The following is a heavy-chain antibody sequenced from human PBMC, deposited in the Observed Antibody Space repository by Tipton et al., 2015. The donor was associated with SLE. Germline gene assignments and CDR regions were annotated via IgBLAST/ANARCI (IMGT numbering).Heavy chain of an antibody. CDR3: ARALGGRCSGGNCYSLFDP. CDR2: VYHSGST. CDR1: GGSIRTSSNF. J-gene: IGHJ5*02. Sequence: TRSLTCTVSGGSIRTSSNFWAWIRQPPGKRPERIGNVYHSGSTYYNPSLKRRATILVETSKNPFSLRRLSVTAADTAVYYCARALGGRCSGGNCYSLFDPWGQGTLVTVSS. D-gene: IGHD2-15*01. V-gene: IGHV4-39*07.